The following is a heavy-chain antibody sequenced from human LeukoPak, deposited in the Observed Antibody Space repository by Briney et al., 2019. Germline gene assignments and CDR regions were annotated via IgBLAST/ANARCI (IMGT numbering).Heavy chain of an antibody. J-gene: IGHJ4*02. CDR1: GGSFSGYY. V-gene: IGHV4-34*01. CDR2: INHSGST. Sequence: SETLSLTCAVYGGSFSGYYWSWIRQPPGKGLEWIGEINHSGSTNYNPSLKSRVTISVDTSKNPFSLKLSSVTAADTAVYYCARGPLWTHSSFDYWGQGTLVTVSS. CDR3: ARGPLWTHSSFDY. D-gene: IGHD1-1*01.